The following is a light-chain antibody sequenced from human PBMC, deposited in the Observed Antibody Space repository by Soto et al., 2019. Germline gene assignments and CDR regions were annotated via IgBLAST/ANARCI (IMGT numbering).Light chain of an antibody. V-gene: IGKV3-20*01. J-gene: IGKJ1*01. Sequence: EIVLTQSPGTLSLSPGDRATLSCRASQSVSSNFLAWYQQKPGQAPRLLIYGASIRATGIPDRFSGSGSGTGSTLSIRSLEPEVGALYLYQEYGSSPRTLGQGTKVYIK. CDR2: GAS. CDR3: QEYGSSPRT. CDR1: QSVSSNF.